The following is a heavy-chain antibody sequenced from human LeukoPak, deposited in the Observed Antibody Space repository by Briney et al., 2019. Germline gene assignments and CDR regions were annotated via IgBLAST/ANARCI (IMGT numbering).Heavy chain of an antibody. J-gene: IGHJ4*02. CDR2: ISWNSGSI. Sequence: GGSLRLSCAASGFTFDDYAMHWVRQAPGKGLEWVSGISWNSGSIGYADSVKGRFTISRDNAKNSLYLQMNSLRAEDTALYYCAKSKGRAYYDSSLDYWGQGTLVTVSS. CDR3: AKSKGRAYYDSSLDY. CDR1: GFTFDDYA. D-gene: IGHD3-22*01. V-gene: IGHV3-9*01.